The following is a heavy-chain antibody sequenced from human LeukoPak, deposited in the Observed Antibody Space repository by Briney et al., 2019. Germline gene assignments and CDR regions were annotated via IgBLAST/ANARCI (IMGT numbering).Heavy chain of an antibody. Sequence: SETLSLTCAVYGGSFSGYYWGWIRQPPGKGLEWIGEINHSGSTNYNPSLKSRVTISVDTSKNQFSLKLSSVTAADTAVYYCARVGAVAFFDYWGQGTLVTVSS. CDR2: INHSGST. D-gene: IGHD6-19*01. CDR1: GGSFSGYY. V-gene: IGHV4-34*01. CDR3: ARVGAVAFFDY. J-gene: IGHJ4*02.